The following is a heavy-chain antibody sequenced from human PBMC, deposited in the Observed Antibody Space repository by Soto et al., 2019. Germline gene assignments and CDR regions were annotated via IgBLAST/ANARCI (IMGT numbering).Heavy chain of an antibody. CDR2: IYYSGST. J-gene: IGHJ6*02. D-gene: IGHD6-13*01. Sequence: SETVSLTCTVSGGSISSYYWSWIRQPPGKGLEWIGYIYYSGSTNCNPSLKSRVTISVDTSKNQFSLKLSSVTAADTAVYYCARDSSGNSSSWYLGYYGMDVWGQGTTVTVSS. V-gene: IGHV4-59*01. CDR3: ARDSSGNSSSWYLGYYGMDV. CDR1: GGSISSYY.